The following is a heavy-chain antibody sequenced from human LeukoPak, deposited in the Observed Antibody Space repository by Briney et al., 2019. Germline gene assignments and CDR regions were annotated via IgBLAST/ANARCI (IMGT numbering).Heavy chain of an antibody. J-gene: IGHJ4*02. CDR3: IVPAATSVLNDFDY. D-gene: IGHD2-2*01. CDR2: IKSKTDGGTT. CDR1: GFTFSNAW. Sequence: GGSLRLSCAASGFTFSNAWMSWVRQAPGKGLEWVGGIKSKTDGGTTDYAAPVKGRFTISRDDSKNTLYLQMNSLKTEDTAVYYCIVPAATSVLNDFDYWGQGTLVTVSS. V-gene: IGHV3-15*01.